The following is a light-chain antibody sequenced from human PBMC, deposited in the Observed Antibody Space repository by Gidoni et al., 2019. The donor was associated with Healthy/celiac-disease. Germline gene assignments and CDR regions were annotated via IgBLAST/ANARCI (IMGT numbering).Light chain of an antibody. CDR1: QGISSW. CDR2: AAS. V-gene: IGKV1-12*01. Sequence: QITQSPSSVSQYVGDRVTITCRASQGISSWLAWYQQKTGKDPKLLIYAASSLQSVVQSRFSGSGSGTDFTLTISSLQPEDFATYYCQQGNSFPYTFGQGTKLEIK. CDR3: QQGNSFPYT. J-gene: IGKJ2*01.